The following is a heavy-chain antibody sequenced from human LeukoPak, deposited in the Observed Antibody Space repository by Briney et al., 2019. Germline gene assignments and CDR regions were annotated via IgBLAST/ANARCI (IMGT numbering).Heavy chain of an antibody. CDR2: IRYDGSNK. CDR1: GFTFDDYG. V-gene: IGHV3-30*02. Sequence: GGSLRLSCAASGFTFDDYGMHWVRQAPGKGLEWVAFIRYDGSNKYYADSVKGRFTISRDNSKNTLYLQMNSLRAEDTAVYYCARDRDPGYNDSSGYRRVNAFDIWGQGTMVTVSS. CDR3: ARDRDPGYNDSSGYRRVNAFDI. J-gene: IGHJ3*02. D-gene: IGHD3-22*01.